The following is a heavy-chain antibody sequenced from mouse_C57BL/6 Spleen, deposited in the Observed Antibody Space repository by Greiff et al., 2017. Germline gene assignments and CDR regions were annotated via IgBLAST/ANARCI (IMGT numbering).Heavy chain of an antibody. CDR2: IYPGDGDT. CDR3: ARGGDEGFAY. D-gene: IGHD3-3*01. J-gene: IGHJ3*01. CDR1: GYAFSSSW. Sequence: QVQLQQSGPELVKPGASVKISCKASGYAFSSSWMNWVKQRPGKGLEWIGRIYPGDGDTNYNGKFKGKATLTADKSSSTAYTQLSSLTSEDSAVYFCARGGDEGFAYWGQGTLVTVSA. V-gene: IGHV1-82*01.